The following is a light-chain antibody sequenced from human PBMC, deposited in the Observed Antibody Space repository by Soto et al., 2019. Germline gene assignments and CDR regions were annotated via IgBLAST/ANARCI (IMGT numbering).Light chain of an antibody. CDR3: SSYTTSSTYV. J-gene: IGLJ1*01. CDR1: SSDVGGYNY. Sequence: QSVLTQPASVSESPGQSITISCTGTSSDVGGYNYVSWYQQHPGEAPKLMIDEVINRPSVIASRFSGSKSGNTASLTISGLQAEDEADYYCSSYTTSSTYVFGTGTKVTGL. CDR2: EVI. V-gene: IGLV2-14*03.